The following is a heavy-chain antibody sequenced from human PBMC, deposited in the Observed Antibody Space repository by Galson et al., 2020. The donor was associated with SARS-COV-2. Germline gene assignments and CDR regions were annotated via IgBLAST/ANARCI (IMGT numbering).Heavy chain of an antibody. D-gene: IGHD2-21*01. V-gene: IGHV3-7*01. Sequence: GESLKLSCAASGFTFSSYWMSWVRQAPGKGLEWVANIKQDGSEKYYVDSVKGRFTISRDNAKNSLYLQMNSLRAEDTAVYYCARDLLWWANYYFDYWGQGTLVTVSS. J-gene: IGHJ4*02. CDR1: GFTFSSYW. CDR2: IKQDGSEK. CDR3: ARDLLWWANYYFDY.